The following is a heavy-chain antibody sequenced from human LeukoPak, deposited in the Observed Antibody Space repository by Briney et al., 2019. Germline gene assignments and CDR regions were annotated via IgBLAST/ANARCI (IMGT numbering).Heavy chain of an antibody. V-gene: IGHV3-74*01. CDR2: ISSDGSST. CDR3: ARDSAYCGGDCYSFAY. CDR1: GFTFSNYW. D-gene: IGHD2-21*02. Sequence: PGGPLRLSFAASGFTFSNYWMHSVRQAPGKGLAWVSRISSDGSSTSYADFVKGRFTICRDNAKNTLYLQMNSLRAEDTAVYYCARDSAYCGGDCYSFAYWGQGTLVTVSS. J-gene: IGHJ4*02.